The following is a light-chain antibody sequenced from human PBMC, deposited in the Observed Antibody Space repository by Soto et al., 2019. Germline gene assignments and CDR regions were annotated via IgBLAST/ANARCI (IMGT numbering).Light chain of an antibody. Sequence: DIQMTQSPSTLSASVGDRVTITCRASQSISSWLAWYQQKPGKAPKLLIYDASSLESGVPSRFSGSGSGTEFTLTISSLQTEDFAVYYCQQYDYWWTFGQGAKVEIK. CDR3: QQYDYWWT. CDR1: QSISSW. CDR2: DAS. J-gene: IGKJ1*01. V-gene: IGKV1-5*01.